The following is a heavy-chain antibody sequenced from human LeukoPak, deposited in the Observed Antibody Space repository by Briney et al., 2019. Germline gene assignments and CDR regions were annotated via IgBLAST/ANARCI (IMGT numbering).Heavy chain of an antibody. CDR2: IYWGDDK. CDR1: GFSLSTSGEG. CDR3: AHSHTSSPNDY. D-gene: IGHD6-13*01. J-gene: IGHJ4*02. V-gene: IGHV2-5*02. Sequence: KESGPTLVKPTQTLTLTYTFSGFSLSTSGEGVGWIRQPPGKALEWLALIYWGDDKRYSPSLKSRLTITKDTSKNQVVLTMTNMDPVDTATYFCAHSHTSSPNDYWGQGTLVTVSS.